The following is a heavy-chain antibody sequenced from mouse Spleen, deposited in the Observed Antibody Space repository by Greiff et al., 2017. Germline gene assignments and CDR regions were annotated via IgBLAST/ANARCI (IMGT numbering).Heavy chain of an antibody. J-gene: IGHJ2*01. V-gene: IGHV2-4-1*01. Sequence: VKLMESGPGLVAPSQSLSITYTVSGFSLTNYAVHWVRQSPGKGLEWLGVIWSDGSTDYNAAFISRLSISKDNSKSQVFFKMNSLQADDTAIYYCARNERELLRCDFDYWGQGTTLTVSS. CDR2: IWSDGST. D-gene: IGHD1-1*01. CDR1: GFSLTNYA. CDR3: ARNERELLRCDFDY.